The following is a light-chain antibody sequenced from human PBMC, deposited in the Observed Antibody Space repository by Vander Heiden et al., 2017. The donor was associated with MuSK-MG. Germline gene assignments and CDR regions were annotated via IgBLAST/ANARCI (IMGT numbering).Light chain of an antibody. CDR3: QQSVGIPRT. V-gene: IGKV1-39*01. CDR2: AAS. J-gene: IGKJ1*01. CDR1: QRINNY. Sequence: DIQMTQSPSSLSASIGDRVTISCRASQRINNYLNWYQQKPGKAPQLLIYAASVWQSGVPSRFSGSGSGTDFTLTISSLQPEDFATYYCQQSVGIPRTFGQGTKVEIK.